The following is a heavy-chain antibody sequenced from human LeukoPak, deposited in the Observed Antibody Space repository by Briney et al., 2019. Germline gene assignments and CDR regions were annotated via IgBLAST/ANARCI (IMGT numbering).Heavy chain of an antibody. V-gene: IGHV1-18*01. CDR3: ARDRRYFDWLLCIDY. CDR2: ISAYNGNT. Sequence: GASVKVSCKASGYTFTSYGISWVRQAPGQGLEWMGWISAYNGNTNYAQKLLGRVTMTTDTSTSTAYMELRSLRSDDTAVYYCARDRRYFDWLLCIDYWGQGTLVTVSS. CDR1: GYTFTSYG. D-gene: IGHD3-9*01. J-gene: IGHJ4*02.